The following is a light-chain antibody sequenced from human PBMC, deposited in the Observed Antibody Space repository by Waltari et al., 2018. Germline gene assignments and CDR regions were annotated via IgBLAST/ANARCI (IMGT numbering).Light chain of an antibody. CDR1: SGHSNYA. Sequence: QLVLTQSPSASASLGASVKLTCTLSSGHSNYAIAWHQQQPEKGPRYLMKLNSDGTHNKGDGIPDRFSGSSSGAERYLTISSLQYEDEADDYCQTWGTGIRVFGGGTKLTVL. CDR3: QTWGTGIRV. CDR2: LNSDGTH. V-gene: IGLV4-69*01. J-gene: IGLJ3*02.